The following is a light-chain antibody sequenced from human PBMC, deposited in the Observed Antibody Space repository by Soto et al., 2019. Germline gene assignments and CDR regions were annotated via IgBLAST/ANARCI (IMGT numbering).Light chain of an antibody. Sequence: QSVLTQPPSASGTPGQRATISCSGTTSNIGSNTVNWYQQLPGTAPKLLIYSNNQRPSGVPDRFSGSKSGTSASLVISGLQSEDEADYYCAAWDDSLNGWVFGGGTKVTVL. V-gene: IGLV1-44*01. CDR1: TSNIGSNT. J-gene: IGLJ3*02. CDR3: AAWDDSLNGWV. CDR2: SNN.